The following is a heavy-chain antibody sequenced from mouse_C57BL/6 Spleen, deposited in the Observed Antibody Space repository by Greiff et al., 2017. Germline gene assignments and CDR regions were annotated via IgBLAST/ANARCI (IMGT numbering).Heavy chain of an antibody. V-gene: IGHV1-66*01. J-gene: IGHJ4*01. CDR3: ARGIYYDCDGDMDY. D-gene: IGHD2-4*01. Sequence: QVQLQQSGPELVKPGASVKISCKASGYSFTSYYIHWVKQRPGQGLEWIGWICPGSGNTKYNEKFKGKATLTADTSTSTAYMQLSSLTSEDSAVYYCARGIYYDCDGDMDYWGQGTSVTVSA. CDR1: GYSFTSYY. CDR2: ICPGSGNT.